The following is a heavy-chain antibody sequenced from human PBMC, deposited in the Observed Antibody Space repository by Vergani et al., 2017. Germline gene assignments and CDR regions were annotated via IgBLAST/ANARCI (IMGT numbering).Heavy chain of an antibody. CDR3: AKDRGYCSSTSCPSHPDY. CDR2: ISGSGTNT. V-gene: IGHV3-23*01. CDR1: GFTFSSFV. Sequence: EVQLLESGGGLAQPGGSLRLSCAASGFTFSSFVMSLVRQAPGKGLEWVSSISGSGTNTYYADSVKGRFIISRDESKTTLYRQMNSLRAEDTAGYFCAKDRGYCSSTSCPSHPDYWGQGTLVTVYS. J-gene: IGHJ4*02. D-gene: IGHD2-2*01.